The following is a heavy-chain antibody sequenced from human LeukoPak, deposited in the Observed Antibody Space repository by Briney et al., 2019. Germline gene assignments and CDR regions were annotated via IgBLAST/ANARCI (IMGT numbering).Heavy chain of an antibody. D-gene: IGHD6-13*01. J-gene: IGHJ6*04. CDR3: GRDLYSSSWGYYYGMDV. V-gene: IGHV3-21*01. CDR1: GFTFSSYS. CDR2: ISGSSNYI. Sequence: PGGSLRLSCAASGFTFSSYSMNWVRQAPGKGLEWVSSISGSSNYIYYADSLKGRFTISRENAKNSLYLQMNSLRAEDTAVYYCGRDLYSSSWGYYYGMDVWGKGTTVTVSS.